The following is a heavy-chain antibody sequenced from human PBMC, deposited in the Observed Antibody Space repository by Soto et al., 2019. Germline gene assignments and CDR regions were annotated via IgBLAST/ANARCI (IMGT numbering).Heavy chain of an antibody. Sequence: SETLSLTWTVSGGSISSGDYYWMWIRQPPGKVLEWIGYIYYSGTTYYNPSLKSRVTISVDTSKNQFSLKVSSVTAADTAVYYCARALIQLWPHYYYGMDVWGQGTTVTVSS. V-gene: IGHV4-30-4*01. CDR3: ARALIQLWPHYYYGMDV. CDR1: GGSISSGDYY. J-gene: IGHJ6*02. CDR2: IYYSGTT. D-gene: IGHD5-18*01.